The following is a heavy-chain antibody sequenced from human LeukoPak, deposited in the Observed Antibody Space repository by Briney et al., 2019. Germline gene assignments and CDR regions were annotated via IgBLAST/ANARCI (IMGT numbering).Heavy chain of an antibody. CDR3: ASGHYPAVHYYMEV. V-gene: IGHV3-53*01. D-gene: IGHD3-10*01. CDR1: GLSVSSEY. CDR2: IYTDGET. Sequence: GGSLRLSCATSGLSVSSEYMSWVRQAPGKGLEWVSLIYTDGETYYGDSVKGRFTISRDNSKNTVYLQMNKLKAADTGVYFCASGHYPAVHYYMEVWGRGTTVTVSS. J-gene: IGHJ6*03.